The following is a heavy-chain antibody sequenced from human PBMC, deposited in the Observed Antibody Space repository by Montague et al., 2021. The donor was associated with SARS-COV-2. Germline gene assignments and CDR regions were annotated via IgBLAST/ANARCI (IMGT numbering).Heavy chain of an antibody. CDR2: ISDSGST. CDR1: GGSISSGDYY. CDR3: ASQSGSYYNYFDL. J-gene: IGHJ4*02. D-gene: IGHD1-26*01. V-gene: IGHV4-31*03. Sequence: TLSLTCTVSGGSISSGDYYWTWIRQHPGKGLEWIGYISDSGSTYYNPSLKSRISMSADPSKNQFSLKVNSVTAADTAIYFCASQSGSYYNYFDLWGQGTLVTVSS.